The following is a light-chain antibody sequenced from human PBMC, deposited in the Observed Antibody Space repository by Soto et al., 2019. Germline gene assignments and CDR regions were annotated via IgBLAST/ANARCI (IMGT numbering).Light chain of an antibody. CDR2: DVS. CDR3: SSYTSSSTYVV. V-gene: IGLV2-14*01. Sequence: QSALTQPASVSGSPGQSITISCTGTSSDVGGYNYVSWYQQHPGNAPKLMIYDVSNRPSGVSNRFSGSKSGNTASLTISGLQAEDEADYYCSSYTSSSTYVVVGGGTKLTVL. J-gene: IGLJ2*01. CDR1: SSDVGGYNY.